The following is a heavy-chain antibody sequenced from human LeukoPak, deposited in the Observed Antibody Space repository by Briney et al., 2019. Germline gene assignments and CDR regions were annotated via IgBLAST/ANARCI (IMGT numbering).Heavy chain of an antibody. D-gene: IGHD3-16*02. CDR1: GFTFSSSW. CDR2: INPDGSVK. V-gene: IGHV3-7*01. Sequence: EGSLRLSCEASGFTFSSSWMTWVRQAPGTGLEWLAKINPDGSVKNYVDSVRGRFIISRDNTKNSLYLQMGSLRAEDTAIYYCTRDYRYHAFDIWAKGQWSPSLQ. J-gene: IGHJ3*02. CDR3: TRDYRYHAFDI.